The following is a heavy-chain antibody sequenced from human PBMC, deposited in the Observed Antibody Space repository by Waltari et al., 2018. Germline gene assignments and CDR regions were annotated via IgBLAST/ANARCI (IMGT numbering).Heavy chain of an antibody. D-gene: IGHD1-1*01. J-gene: IGHJ6*02. CDR1: GYTFNSYA. CDR3: ARARGNANYYYYGMDV. V-gene: IGHV1-3*01. Sequence: QVQLVQSGAEVKKPGASVKVSCKASGYTFNSYAMHWVRQAPGQRLEWMGWINAGNGNTKYSQKFQGRVTITRDTSASTAYMELSSLRSEDTAVYYCARARGNANYYYYGMDVWGQGTTVTVSS. CDR2: INAGNGNT.